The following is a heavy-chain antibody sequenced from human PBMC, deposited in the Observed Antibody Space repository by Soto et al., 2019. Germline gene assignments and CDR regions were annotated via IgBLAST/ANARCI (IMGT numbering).Heavy chain of an antibody. CDR3: EKDGIRGIQIDT. J-gene: IGHJ5*02. V-gene: IGHV3-23*01. D-gene: IGHD3-22*01. Sequence: GGSLRLSCAASGLTTSSYPMSWVRQAPGKGLQWVSSINVGGGTTYYADSVKGRFNISRDNSKNILYLQLNSLRTEETAVYYCEKDGIRGIQIDTWGQGTLVTVSS. CDR1: GLTTSSYP. CDR2: INVGGGTT.